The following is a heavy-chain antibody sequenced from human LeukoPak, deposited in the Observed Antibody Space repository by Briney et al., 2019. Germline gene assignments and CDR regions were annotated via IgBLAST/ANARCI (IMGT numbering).Heavy chain of an antibody. CDR3: ARVNYGDYGPLLAQPLGY. D-gene: IGHD4-17*01. CDR1: GYSFTSYW. CDR2: IYPGDSDI. V-gene: IGHV5-51*01. Sequence: GESLKISCKGSGYSFTSYWIGWVRQMPGKGLEWMGIIYPGDSDIRYSPSFQGQVTISADKSISTAYLQWSSLKASDTAMYYCARVNYGDYGPLLAQPLGYWGQGTLVTVSS. J-gene: IGHJ4*02.